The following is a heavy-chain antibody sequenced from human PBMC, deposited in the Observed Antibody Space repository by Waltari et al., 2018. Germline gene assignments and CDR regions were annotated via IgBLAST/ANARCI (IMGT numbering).Heavy chain of an antibody. CDR1: GFTFSSYA. V-gene: IGHV3-23*01. Sequence: EVQLLESGGGLVQPGGSLRLSCAASGFTFSSYAMSWVRQAPGMGLEWVSAISGSGGSTSYADSVKGRFTISRDNSKNTLYLQMNSLRAEDTAVYYCAKVRGVGVVVAAPPLFDPWGQGTLVTVSS. J-gene: IGHJ5*02. CDR3: AKVRGVGVVVAAPPLFDP. CDR2: ISGSGGST. D-gene: IGHD2-15*01.